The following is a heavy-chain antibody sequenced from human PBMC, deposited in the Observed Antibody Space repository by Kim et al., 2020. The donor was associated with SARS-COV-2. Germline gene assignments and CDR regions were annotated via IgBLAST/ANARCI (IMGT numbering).Heavy chain of an antibody. Sequence: SVKVSCKASGGTFSSYAISWVRQAPGQGLEWMVGIIPIFGTANYAQKFQGRVTITADESTSTAYMELSSLRSEDTAVYYCARVPRDGTIGIFDYWGQGTLVTVSS. CDR2: IIPIFGTA. CDR1: GGTFSSYA. J-gene: IGHJ4*02. CDR3: ARVPRDGTIGIFDY. V-gene: IGHV1-69*13. D-gene: IGHD1-26*01.